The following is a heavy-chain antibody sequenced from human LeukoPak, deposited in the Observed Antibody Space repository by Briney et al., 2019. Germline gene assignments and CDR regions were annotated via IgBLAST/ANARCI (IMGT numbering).Heavy chain of an antibody. V-gene: IGHV3-23*01. D-gene: IGHD3-22*01. CDR2: VTASVDNT. CDR1: GYSFSNYA. CDR3: ARGYYYHNSGYWGIDY. J-gene: IGHJ4*02. Sequence: PGGSLRLSCAASGYSFSNYAMSWVPQAPGKGLEWGSAVTASVDNTYFARSVKGGITIPRQNSNNTLYLQMNSLRAEETAVYYCARGYYYHNSGYWGIDYWGQGTLVTVSS.